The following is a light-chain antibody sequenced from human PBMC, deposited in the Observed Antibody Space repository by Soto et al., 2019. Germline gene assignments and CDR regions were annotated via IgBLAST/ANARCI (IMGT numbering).Light chain of an antibody. V-gene: IGKV1-5*03. Sequence: DIQMTQSPSTLSASVGDRVTITCRASQSISSWLAWYQQKPGKAPKLLIYKASTLKSGVPSRFSGSGSGTDFTLTINSLQPEDFATYFCQQLNNYPSTFGGGTKVDIK. CDR2: KAS. CDR1: QSISSW. CDR3: QQLNNYPST. J-gene: IGKJ4*01.